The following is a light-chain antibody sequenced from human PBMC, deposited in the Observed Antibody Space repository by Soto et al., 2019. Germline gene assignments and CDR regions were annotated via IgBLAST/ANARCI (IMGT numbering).Light chain of an antibody. V-gene: IGKV3-15*01. CDR1: QSVSSN. CDR3: QQYDNGPPLT. J-gene: IGKJ4*01. CDR2: GAS. Sequence: IVMTQSPATLSLSPGERATLSCRPSQSVSSNLAWYQQKPGQAPRLLIYGASTRATGVPARFSGSGSGTEFTLTISTLQSEDFAVYYCQQYDNGPPLTFGGGTKVDIK.